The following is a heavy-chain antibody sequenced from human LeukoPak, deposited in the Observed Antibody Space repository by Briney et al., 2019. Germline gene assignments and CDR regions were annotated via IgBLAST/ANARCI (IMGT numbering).Heavy chain of an antibody. V-gene: IGHV4-34*01. J-gene: IGHJ5*02. CDR1: GGSYSDYY. CDR3: ARKGGGQLVNTRSWFDP. D-gene: IGHD6-6*01. Sequence: SETLSLTCGVYGGSYSDYYWSWLRQPPGKGLEWIGVINHSGITNYNPFLKSRVTISVDTSKNQFSLKLSSVTAADTAVYYSARKGGGQLVNTRSWFDPWGQGTLVTVSS. CDR2: INHSGIT.